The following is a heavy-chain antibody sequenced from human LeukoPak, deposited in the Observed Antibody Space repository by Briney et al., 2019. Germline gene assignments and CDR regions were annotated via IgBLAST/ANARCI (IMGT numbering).Heavy chain of an antibody. V-gene: IGHV3-33*01. J-gene: IGHJ4*02. CDR3: ASGEAWLMGATEFDY. CDR2: IWYDGGNK. CDR1: GFTFSSYG. Sequence: PGRSLRLSCAASGFTFSSYGMHWVRQAPGKGLEWVAVIWYDGGNKYYADSVKGRFTISRDNSKNTLYLQMNSLRAEDTAVYYCASGEAWLMGATEFDYWGQGTLVTVSS. D-gene: IGHD1-26*01.